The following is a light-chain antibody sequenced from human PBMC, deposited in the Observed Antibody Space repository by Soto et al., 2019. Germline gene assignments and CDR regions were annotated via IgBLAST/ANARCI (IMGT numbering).Light chain of an antibody. CDR2: GDS. CDR3: QTFDSTLTISGV. Sequence: QSVLTQPPSVSGAPGQTVTISCTGSSSNIGRGYDVHWYQQVPGSAPRLLLSGDSNRPSGVPDRFSGSRSGTSASLAITGLQAEDEADYYCQTFDSTLTISGVFGGGTQLTVL. CDR1: SSNIGRGYD. J-gene: IGLJ3*02. V-gene: IGLV1-40*01.